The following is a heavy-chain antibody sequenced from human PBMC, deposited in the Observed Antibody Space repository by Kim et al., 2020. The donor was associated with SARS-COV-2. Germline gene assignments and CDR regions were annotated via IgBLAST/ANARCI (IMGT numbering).Heavy chain of an antibody. D-gene: IGHD1-7*01. J-gene: IGHJ4*02. Sequence: ADSVKGRFTISRDNAKNSLYLQMNSLRAEDTAVYYCARGAHNWNYVDDYWGQGTLVTVSS. V-gene: IGHV3-21*01. CDR3: ARGAHNWNYVDDY.